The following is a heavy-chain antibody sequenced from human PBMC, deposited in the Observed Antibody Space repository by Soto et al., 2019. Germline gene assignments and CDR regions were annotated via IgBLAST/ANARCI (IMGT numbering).Heavy chain of an antibody. Sequence: DVKLVESGGGLVQPGGSLRLCCSASGFTLSDYELHWVRQAPGKGLEWVSYISTRGSTIYYADSVKGRFTISRDNAKNSLDLEVNRLRPADTGVYYSARVRAGAANGYYGMDVWGQGTTVTVSS. D-gene: IGHD1-26*01. CDR1: GFTLSDYE. J-gene: IGHJ6*02. CDR3: ARVRAGAANGYYGMDV. V-gene: IGHV3-48*03. CDR2: ISTRGSTI.